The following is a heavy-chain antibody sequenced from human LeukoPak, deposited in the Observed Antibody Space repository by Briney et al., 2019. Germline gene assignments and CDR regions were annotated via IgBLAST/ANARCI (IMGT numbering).Heavy chain of an antibody. CDR1: GFTFSNAW. CDR3: TRVRYSSSWSPRFDY. D-gene: IGHD6-13*01. J-gene: IGHJ4*02. Sequence: PGGSLRLSCAASGFTFSNAWMSWVRQPPGKGLEWVSSIFPSGGEIHYADSVRGRFTISRDNSKSTLSLQMNSLKTEDTAVYYCTRVRYSSSWSPRFDYWGQGTLVTVSS. V-gene: IGHV3-23*01. CDR2: IFPSGGEI.